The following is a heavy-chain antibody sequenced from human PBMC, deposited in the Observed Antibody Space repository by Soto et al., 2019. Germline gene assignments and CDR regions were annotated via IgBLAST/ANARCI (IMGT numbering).Heavy chain of an antibody. CDR2: IGGTSGST. D-gene: IGHD7-27*01. Sequence: EVQLLESGGGLVQPGGSLRLSCAASGFTFSNFVMGWVRRAPGKGLEWVSAIGGTSGSTYYADSVKGRFTISRDNSKNTVSLQMNSLRAEDTAIAYCAKRRGDGYFDLWGRGTLVTVSS. CDR3: AKRRGDGYFDL. J-gene: IGHJ2*01. CDR1: GFTFSNFV. V-gene: IGHV3-23*01.